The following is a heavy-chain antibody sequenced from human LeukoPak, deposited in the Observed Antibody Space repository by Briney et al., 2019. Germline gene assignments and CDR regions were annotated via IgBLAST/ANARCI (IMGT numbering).Heavy chain of an antibody. J-gene: IGHJ4*02. CDR2: IYYSGST. Sequence: SETLSLTCTVSGGSISSYYWSWIRQPPGKGLEWIGYIYYSGSTNYNPSLKSRVTISVDTSKNQFSLNLSSVTAADTAVYYCARQTYSSGWCNGFDYWGQGTLVTVSS. V-gene: IGHV4-59*08. CDR3: ARQTYSSGWCNGFDY. D-gene: IGHD6-19*01. CDR1: GGSISSYY.